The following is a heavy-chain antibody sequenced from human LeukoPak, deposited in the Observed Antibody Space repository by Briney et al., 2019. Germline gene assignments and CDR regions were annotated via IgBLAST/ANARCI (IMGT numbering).Heavy chain of an antibody. Sequence: SETLPLTCTVSGGSIGSYYWSWIRQPPGKGLEWIGYIYYSGYTNYNPSLKSRVTISVDTSKNQFSLKLSSVTAADTAVYYCARDRTPADYWGQGTQVTVSS. CDR2: IYYSGYT. CDR3: ARDRTPADY. D-gene: IGHD2-2*01. J-gene: IGHJ4*02. V-gene: IGHV4-59*01. CDR1: GGSIGSYY.